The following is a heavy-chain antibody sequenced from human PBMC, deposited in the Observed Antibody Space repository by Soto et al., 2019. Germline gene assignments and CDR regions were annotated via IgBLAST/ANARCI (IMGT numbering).Heavy chain of an antibody. V-gene: IGHV1-69*01. CDR2: IISIFGTA. CDR3: ARGGKERFRGSGMDV. Sequence: QVQLVQSGAEVKKPGTSVKVSCKVSVGTFSSYAISWVRQAPGQGLEWMGEIISIFGTAMYAQKFQGRVTIIADASASTAYMELSSLRSDDTAVYYCARGGKERFRGSGMDVWGQGTTVTVSS. CDR1: VGTFSSYA. D-gene: IGHD1-1*01. J-gene: IGHJ6*02.